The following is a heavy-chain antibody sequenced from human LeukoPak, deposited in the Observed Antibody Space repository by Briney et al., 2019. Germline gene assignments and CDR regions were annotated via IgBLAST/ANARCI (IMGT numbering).Heavy chain of an antibody. CDR2: ISYDGSNK. J-gene: IGHJ6*03. D-gene: IGHD3-3*01. CDR1: GFTFSSYG. CDR3: VRETSQQNYDFWSGYTYYYMDV. V-gene: IGHV3-30*03. Sequence: GGSLRLSCAASGFTFSSYGMHWVRQAPGKGLEWVAVISYDGSNKYYADSVKGRFTISRDNSRNTLYLQMNSLRAEDTAMYYCVRETSQQNYDFWSGYTYYYMDVWGKGTTVTVSS.